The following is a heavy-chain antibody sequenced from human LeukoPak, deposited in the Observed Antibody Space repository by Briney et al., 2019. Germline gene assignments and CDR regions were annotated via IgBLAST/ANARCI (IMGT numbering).Heavy chain of an antibody. Sequence: SETLSLTCTVSGGSISSYYWSWIRQPPGKGLEWIGYIYYSGSTNYNPSLKSRVTISVDTYKNQFSLKLSSVTAADTAVYYCAGGQSPIYGSGNYSWFDPWGQGTLVTVSS. J-gene: IGHJ5*02. CDR1: GGSISSYY. CDR2: IYYSGST. V-gene: IGHV4-59*01. CDR3: AGGQSPIYGSGNYSWFDP. D-gene: IGHD3-10*01.